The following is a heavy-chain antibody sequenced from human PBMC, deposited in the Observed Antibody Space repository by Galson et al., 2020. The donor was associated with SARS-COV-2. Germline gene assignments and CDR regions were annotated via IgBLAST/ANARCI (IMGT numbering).Heavy chain of an antibody. V-gene: IGHV3-33*01. D-gene: IGHD3-22*01. J-gene: IGHJ6*02. CDR1: GFTFSSYG. CDR3: ARAWTYYYDSSGYYYPPVCHYYYGMDV. CDR2: IWYDGSNK. Sequence: GESLKISCAASGFTFSSYGMHWVRQAPGKGLEWVAVIWYDGSNKYYADSVKGRFTISRDNSKNTLYLQMNSLRAEDTAVYYCARAWTYYYDSSGYYYPPVCHYYYGMDVWGQGTTVTVSS.